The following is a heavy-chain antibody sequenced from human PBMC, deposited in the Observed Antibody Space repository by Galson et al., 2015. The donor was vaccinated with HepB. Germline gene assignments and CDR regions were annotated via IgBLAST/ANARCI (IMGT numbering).Heavy chain of an antibody. CDR3: AKDEVTSDGSGSTRYFPH. Sequence: SLRLSCAASGLTFRNYGMHWVRQAPGKGLEWVAYIRYDARGEYYADSVKGRFTIARDNSKSTLYLQLNSLRAEDTAVYYCAKDEVTSDGSGSTRYFPHWGQGTLVTVPS. CDR1: GLTFRNYG. D-gene: IGHD3-22*01. J-gene: IGHJ1*01. V-gene: IGHV3-30*02. CDR2: IRYDARGE.